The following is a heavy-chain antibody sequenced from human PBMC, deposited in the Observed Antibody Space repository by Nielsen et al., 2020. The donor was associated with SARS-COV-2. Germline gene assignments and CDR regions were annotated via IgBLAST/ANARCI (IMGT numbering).Heavy chain of an antibody. CDR2: IYYSGST. CDR1: GGSISSYY. V-gene: IGHV4-59*08. CDR3: ARHELERGSYFDY. D-gene: IGHD3-3*01. Sequence: LRLSCTVSGGSISSYYWSWIRQPPGKGLEWIGYIYYSGSTNYNPSLKSRVTISVDTSKNQFSLKLSSVTAADTAVYYCARHELERGSYFDYWGQGTLVTVSS. J-gene: IGHJ4*02.